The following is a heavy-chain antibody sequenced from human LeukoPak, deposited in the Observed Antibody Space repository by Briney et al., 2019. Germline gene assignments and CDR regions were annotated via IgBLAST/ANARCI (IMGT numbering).Heavy chain of an antibody. CDR3: ARSPYYYGSGSYFDY. D-gene: IGHD3-10*01. J-gene: IGHJ4*02. CDR1: GGSISSYY. CDR2: IYTSGST. V-gene: IGHV4-4*07. Sequence: SETLSPTCTVSGGSISSYYWSWIRQPAGKGLEWIGRIYTSGSTNYNPSLKSRVTMSVDTSKNQFSLKLSSVTAADTAVYYCARSPYYYGSGSYFDYWGQGTLVTVSS.